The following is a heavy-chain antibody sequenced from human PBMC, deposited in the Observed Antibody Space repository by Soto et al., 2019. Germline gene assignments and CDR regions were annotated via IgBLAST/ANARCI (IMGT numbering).Heavy chain of an antibody. CDR2: VKGDGSDT. Sequence: PGGSLRLSCATSVFTFSIYWMHWVRQAPGKGLVWVSRVKGDGSDTTYADSVKGRFTISRDNTKNTLYLQMNSLRPEDTSVYYCARAQWLAPDAFDIWGQGTMVTVSS. CDR3: ARAQWLAPDAFDI. CDR1: VFTFSIYW. J-gene: IGHJ3*02. D-gene: IGHD6-19*01. V-gene: IGHV3-74*01.